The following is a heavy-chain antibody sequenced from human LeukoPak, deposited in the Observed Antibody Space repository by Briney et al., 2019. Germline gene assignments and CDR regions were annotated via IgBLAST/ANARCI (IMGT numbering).Heavy chain of an antibody. V-gene: IGHV1-18*01. D-gene: IGHD3-22*01. J-gene: IGHJ4*02. CDR3: ARAGGRITMIVVAPFDY. Sequence: ASVKVSCKASGYTFTSYGISWVRQAPGQGLEWMGWISAYNGNTNYAQKLQGRVTMTTDTSTSTTYMELRSLRSDDTAVYYCARAGGRITMIVVAPFDYWGQGTLVTVSS. CDR2: ISAYNGNT. CDR1: GYTFTSYG.